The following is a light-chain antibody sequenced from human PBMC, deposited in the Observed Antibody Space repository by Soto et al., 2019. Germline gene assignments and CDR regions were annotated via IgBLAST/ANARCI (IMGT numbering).Light chain of an antibody. V-gene: IGKV1-5*01. CDR1: QTITNW. CDR2: DAS. J-gene: IGKJ1*01. CDR3: QHYSGDRAT. Sequence: DIQMTQSPSILSASVGDRVTITCRSSQTITNWLAWYQQKPGKAPRLLIYDASSLESWVPSRFSGSGSGTEFTLTISSLRPDDFATYYCQHYSGDRATFGQGTKVDIK.